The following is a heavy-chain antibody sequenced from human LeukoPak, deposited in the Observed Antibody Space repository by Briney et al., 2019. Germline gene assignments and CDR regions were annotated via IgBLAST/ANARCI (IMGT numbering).Heavy chain of an antibody. CDR3: ARPLSNGYFHDSGGYYPYAMDA. CDR1: GFTFSTST. V-gene: IGHV3-30*09. J-gene: IGHJ6*02. D-gene: IGHD3-22*01. Sequence: GSHRLSCAASGFTFSTSTMHWVCQAPGKGLEWVAVISYDGSNKFYADSVKGRFAISRDNSKNTLYLQMNSLRGYDSAVYYCARPLSNGYFHDSGGYYPYAMDAWGQGATVTVSS. CDR2: ISYDGSNK.